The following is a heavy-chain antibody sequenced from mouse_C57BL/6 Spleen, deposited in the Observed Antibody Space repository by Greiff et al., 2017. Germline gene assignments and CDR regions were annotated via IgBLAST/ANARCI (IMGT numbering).Heavy chain of an antibody. CDR3: ARYPDYYFDY. V-gene: IGHV1-82*01. CDR1: GYAFSSSW. D-gene: IGHD2-13*01. J-gene: IGHJ2*01. Sequence: VQLQQSGPELVKPGASVKISCKASGYAFSSSWMNWVKQRPGKGLEWIGRIYPGDGGTNYNGKFKGKATLTADKSSSTAYMQLSSLTSEDSAVYFCARYPDYYFDYWGQGTTLTVSS. CDR2: IYPGDGGT.